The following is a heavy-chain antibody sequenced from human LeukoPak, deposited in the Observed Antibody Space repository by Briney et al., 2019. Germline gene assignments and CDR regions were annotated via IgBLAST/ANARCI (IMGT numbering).Heavy chain of an antibody. CDR3: ARGPDFWSGYYGS. D-gene: IGHD3-3*01. Sequence: SETLSLTCAVYGGSFSGYYWSWIRQPPGKGLEWIGEINHNGSTNYNPSLKSRVTISVDTSKNQFSLKLSSVTAADTAVYYCARGPDFWSGYYGSWGQGTLVTVSS. V-gene: IGHV4-34*01. CDR2: INHNGST. CDR1: GGSFSGYY. J-gene: IGHJ5*02.